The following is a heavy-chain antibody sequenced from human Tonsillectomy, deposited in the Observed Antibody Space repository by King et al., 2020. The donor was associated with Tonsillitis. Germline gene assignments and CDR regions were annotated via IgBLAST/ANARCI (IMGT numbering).Heavy chain of an antibody. CDR3: AREEGGSYSLVDY. Sequence: QLVQSGAEVKKPGASVKVSCQASGYTFTGYYMHWVRQAPGQGLEWMGWINPNSGGKKYAQKFQGRVTMTTDTSISTAYMELSRLTSDDTAVYYCAREEGGSYSLVDYWGQGTLVTVSS. V-gene: IGHV1-2*02. CDR2: INPNSGGK. J-gene: IGHJ4*02. CDR1: GYTFTGYY. D-gene: IGHD1-26*01.